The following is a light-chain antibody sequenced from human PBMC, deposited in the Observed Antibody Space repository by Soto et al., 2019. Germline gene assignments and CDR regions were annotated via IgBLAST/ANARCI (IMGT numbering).Light chain of an antibody. Sequence: QSAPTQPPSASVTPEPTVCISCTGTNSDVGGYDYVSWYQQYTGKTPKLMMFEVTKRPSGVPDRSSGSKSGNTASLSVSGLQGENEADYYCLSYAGTAYVFGTGPSVTVL. CDR1: NSDVGGYDY. CDR2: EVT. CDR3: LSYAGTAYV. J-gene: IGLJ1*01. V-gene: IGLV2-8*01.